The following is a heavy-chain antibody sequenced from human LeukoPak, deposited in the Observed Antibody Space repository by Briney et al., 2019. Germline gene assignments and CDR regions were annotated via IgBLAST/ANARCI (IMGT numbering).Heavy chain of an antibody. Sequence: SVKVSCKASGGTFSSYAISWVRQAPGQGLEWRGGIIPILGIASYAQKFQGRVTITADNSTSTAYMELSSLTSEETAVYYCARVSLDGYNWGRFDYWGQGTLVTVSS. D-gene: IGHD5-24*01. J-gene: IGHJ4*02. CDR3: ARVSLDGYNWGRFDY. CDR2: IIPILGIA. CDR1: GGTFSSYA. V-gene: IGHV1-69*04.